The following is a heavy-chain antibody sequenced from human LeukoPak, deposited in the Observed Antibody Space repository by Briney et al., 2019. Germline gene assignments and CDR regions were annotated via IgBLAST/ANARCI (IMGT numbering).Heavy chain of an antibody. V-gene: IGHV4-34*01. CDR1: GEYFSNYY. D-gene: IGHD1-26*01. CDR3: ASSVGSTDY. Sequence: AETLSLTCAVYGEYFSNYYLTWIRQSPGKGLEWIGEINHRGSTNLNPSLKSRVTLSVDTSKHQFSLKLTSMTAADAAVYYCASSVGSTDYWGQGTLVTVSS. J-gene: IGHJ4*02. CDR2: INHRGST.